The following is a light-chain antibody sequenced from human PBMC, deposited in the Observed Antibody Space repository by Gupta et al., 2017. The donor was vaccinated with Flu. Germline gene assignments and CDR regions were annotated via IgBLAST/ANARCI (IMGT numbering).Light chain of an antibody. CDR2: GAS. CDR1: QGVTSTY. J-gene: IGKJ2*01. Sequence: EIVLTQSPGSLSLSPGERATLSCRASQGVTSTYFAWYQQKPGQAPRLLIYGASRRATGIPDRFSGSGSGTDFTLTISRLEPEDFALYYCQQYGGSLPYTFGQGTKLEIK. CDR3: QQYGGSLPYT. V-gene: IGKV3-20*01.